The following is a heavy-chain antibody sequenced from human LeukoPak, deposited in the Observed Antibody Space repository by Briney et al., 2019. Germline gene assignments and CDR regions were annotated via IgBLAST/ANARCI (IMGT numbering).Heavy chain of an antibody. Sequence: GASVKVSCKASGYTFTDYYMHWVRQAPGQGLEYMGWINPNSGGTNDAQKFQGRVTMTRDTSISTVYMELSRLTSDDTAVYYCARGPWEQQLVPGSYWGQGTLVTVSS. CDR1: GYTFTDYY. J-gene: IGHJ4*02. V-gene: IGHV1-2*02. CDR3: ARGPWEQQLVPGSY. CDR2: INPNSGGT. D-gene: IGHD6-13*01.